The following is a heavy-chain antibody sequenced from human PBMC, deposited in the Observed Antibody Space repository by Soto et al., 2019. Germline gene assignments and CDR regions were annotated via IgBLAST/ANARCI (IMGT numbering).Heavy chain of an antibody. V-gene: IGHV4-39*01. CDR1: GGSISSSSYY. Sequence: SETLSLTCTVSGGSISSSSYYWGWIRQPPGKGLEWIGSIYYSGSTYYNPSLKSRVTISVDTSKNQFSLKLSSVTAADTAVYYCASLSKGSGYYNGYFDYWGQGTLVTVSS. CDR3: ASLSKGSGYYNGYFDY. D-gene: IGHD3-3*01. CDR2: IYYSGST. J-gene: IGHJ4*02.